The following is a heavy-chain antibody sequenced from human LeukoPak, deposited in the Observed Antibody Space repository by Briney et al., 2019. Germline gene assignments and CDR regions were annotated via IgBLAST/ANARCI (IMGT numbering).Heavy chain of an antibody. CDR3: AREPSSSWYWFDP. Sequence: ASVMVSCKASGYTFTGYYMHWVRQAPGQGLEWMGWINPNSGGTNYAQKFQGRVTMTRDTSISTAYMELSRLRSDDTAVYYCAREPSSSWYWFDPWGQGTLVTVSS. D-gene: IGHD6-13*01. V-gene: IGHV1-2*02. CDR2: INPNSGGT. J-gene: IGHJ5*02. CDR1: GYTFTGYY.